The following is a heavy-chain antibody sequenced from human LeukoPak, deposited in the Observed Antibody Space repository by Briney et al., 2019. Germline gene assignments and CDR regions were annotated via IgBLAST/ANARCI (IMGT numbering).Heavy chain of an antibody. V-gene: IGHV4-34*01. CDR1: GGSFSGYY. D-gene: IGHD3-10*01. CDR3: ARERVSTTMVRGVIITRFDP. J-gene: IGHJ5*02. Sequence: SETLSLTCAVYGGSFSGYYWSSIRQPPGKGLELIEEINHSGSTNYNPSLKSRVTISVDTSKNQFSLKLRSVTAADTAVYYCARERVSTTMVRGVIITRFDPWGQGTLVTVSS. CDR2: INHSGST.